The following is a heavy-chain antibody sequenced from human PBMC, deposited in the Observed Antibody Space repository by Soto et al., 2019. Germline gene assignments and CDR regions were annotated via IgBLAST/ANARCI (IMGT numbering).Heavy chain of an antibody. J-gene: IGHJ6*02. CDR2: TYYRSKWYY. CDR3: ARIHSSSSSDMDV. CDR1: GDSVSSTSAA. Sequence: PSDTLSLICAISGDSVSSTSAACDWIKQSPSRGLEWLGRTYYRSKWYYGYAVSVKSRITINPDTSKNQFSLQLSSVTPEDTAVYYCARIHSSSSSDMDVWGQGTTVTVPS. V-gene: IGHV6-1*01. D-gene: IGHD6-6*01.